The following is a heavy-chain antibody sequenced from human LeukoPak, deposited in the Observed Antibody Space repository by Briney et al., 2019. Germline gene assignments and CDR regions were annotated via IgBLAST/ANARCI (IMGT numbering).Heavy chain of an antibody. D-gene: IGHD4-17*01. CDR1: GGSISSSSYY. CDR3: ARDNGDYGPFDY. J-gene: IGHJ4*02. CDR2: IYYSGST. V-gene: IGHV4-61*01. Sequence: SETLSLTCTVSGGSISSSSYYWSWIRQPPGKGLEWIGYIYYSGSTNYNPSLKSRVTISVDTSKNQFSLKLSSVTAADTAVYYCARDNGDYGPFDYWGQGTLVTVS.